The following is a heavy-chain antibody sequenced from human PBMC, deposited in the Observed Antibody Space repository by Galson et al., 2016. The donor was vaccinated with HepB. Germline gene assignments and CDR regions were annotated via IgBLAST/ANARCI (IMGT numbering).Heavy chain of an antibody. CDR3: ARGSTTLLYY. D-gene: IGHD4-17*01. Sequence: ETLSLTCTVSGGSISHYYWSWIRQPPGRGLEWVGSIYYSGSTTYNPSLKSRVPISLDTSKNQFSLRLRSVTAADKAVYYCARGSTTLLYYWGQGTLVTVSS. V-gene: IGHV4-59*01. J-gene: IGHJ4*02. CDR2: IYYSGST. CDR1: GGSISHYY.